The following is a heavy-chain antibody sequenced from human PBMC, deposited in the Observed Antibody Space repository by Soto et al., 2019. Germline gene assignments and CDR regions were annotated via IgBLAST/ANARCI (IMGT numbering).Heavy chain of an antibody. V-gene: IGHV4-4*02. CDR1: GGSISSTNW. J-gene: IGHJ5*02. CDR3: ATLPPRIEVRVLPITT. Sequence: QVQLRESGPGLVKPSGTLSLTCAVSGGSISSTNWWTWVRQSPGKGLEWIGEIYHSGSTNYNPSLRVRVTMSMNKSIIPFSLRMRYLTAADPAVYFCATLPPRIEVRVLPITTWGQGTLVTVSS. D-gene: IGHD2-15*01. CDR2: IYHSGST.